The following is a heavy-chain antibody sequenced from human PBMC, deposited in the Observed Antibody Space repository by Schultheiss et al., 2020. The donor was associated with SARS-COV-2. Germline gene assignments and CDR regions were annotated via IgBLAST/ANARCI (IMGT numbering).Heavy chain of an antibody. D-gene: IGHD2-2*02. V-gene: IGHV4-34*01. CDR2: INHSGST. J-gene: IGHJ4*02. Sequence: SETLSLTCAVYGGSFSGYYWSWIRQPPGKGLEWIGEINHSGSTNYNPSLKSRVTISVDTSKNQFSLKLSSVTAADTAVYYCAREGGYCSSTSCYIFDYWGQGTLVTGSS. CDR1: GGSFSGYY. CDR3: AREGGYCSSTSCYIFDY.